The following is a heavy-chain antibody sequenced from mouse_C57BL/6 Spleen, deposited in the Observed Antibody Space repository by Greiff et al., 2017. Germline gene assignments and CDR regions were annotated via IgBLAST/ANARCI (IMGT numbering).Heavy chain of an antibody. Sequence: QVQLQQPGAELVMPGASVKLSCKASGYTFTSYWMHWVKQRPGQGLEWIGEIDPSDSYTNYNQKFKGKSTLTVDTSSSTAYMQLSSLTSEDSAVYYCARGKGAYAMDYWGQGTLVTVSS. V-gene: IGHV1-69*01. CDR3: ARGKGAYAMDY. CDR1: GYTFTSYW. CDR2: IDPSDSYT. J-gene: IGHJ4*01.